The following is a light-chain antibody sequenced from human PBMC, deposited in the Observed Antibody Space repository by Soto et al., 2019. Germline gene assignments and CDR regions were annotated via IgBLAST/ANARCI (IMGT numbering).Light chain of an antibody. CDR2: GAS. Sequence: EIVMTQSPATLSVSPGERATLSCRASQSVSSNLAWYQQKPGQAPRLLIYGASTRATGIPARFSGSGSGTEFTLTISTLQSEDFAVYSCQQYNNWPPRTPFGKGTRLEFK. CDR3: QQYNNWPPRTP. J-gene: IGKJ5*01. V-gene: IGKV3-15*01. CDR1: QSVSSN.